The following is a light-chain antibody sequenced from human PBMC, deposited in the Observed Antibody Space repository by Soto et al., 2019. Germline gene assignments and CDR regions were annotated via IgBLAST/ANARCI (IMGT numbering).Light chain of an antibody. J-gene: IGKJ1*01. CDR3: QQYNSYLRM. Sequence: DIQMTQSPSTLSASVGDRVTITCRASQSISSWLAWYQQKPGKAPKLLIYDASSLESGVPSTFSGSGSGTEFTLTISSLQPDDFATYYCQQYNSYLRMFGQGTKVEIK. V-gene: IGKV1-5*01. CDR2: DAS. CDR1: QSISSW.